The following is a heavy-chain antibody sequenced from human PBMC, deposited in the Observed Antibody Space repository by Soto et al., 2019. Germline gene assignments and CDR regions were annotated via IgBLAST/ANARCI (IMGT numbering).Heavy chain of an antibody. CDR2: ISPYTGNT. CDR1: GYIFVNYG. V-gene: IGHV1-18*01. J-gene: IGHJ6*02. Sequence: QVQLVQSGDEVKKPGASVKVSCKASGYIFVNYGIAWVRQAPGQGLEWMGWISPYTGNTHSATKVQGRLTMTTDTSTSTAYMDLGSLTSDXTXVXXXXXXXXXXXXXXQDVWGQGTTVTVSS. CDR3: XXXXXXXXXXXQDV.